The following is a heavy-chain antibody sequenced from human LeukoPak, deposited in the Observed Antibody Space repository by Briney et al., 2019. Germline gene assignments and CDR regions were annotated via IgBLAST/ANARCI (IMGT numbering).Heavy chain of an antibody. CDR3: ARDMDYYDSSEYFDL. J-gene: IGHJ2*01. V-gene: IGHV3-21*01. CDR2: ISSSSSYI. D-gene: IGHD3-22*01. CDR1: GFTFSSYS. Sequence: GGSLRLSCAASGFTFSSYSMNWVRQAPGKGLEWVSSISSSSSYIYYADSVKGRFTISRDNAKNSLYLQMNSLRAEDTAVYYCARDMDYYDSSEYFDLWGRGTLVTVSS.